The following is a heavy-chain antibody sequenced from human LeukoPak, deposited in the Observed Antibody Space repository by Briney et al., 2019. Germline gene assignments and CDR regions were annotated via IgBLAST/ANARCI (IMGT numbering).Heavy chain of an antibody. CDR2: IYRSGST. V-gene: IGHV4-38-2*02. Sequence: PSETLSLTYTVSGYSISSGYYWGWIRQPPGKGLEWIGSIYRSGSTYYNPSLKSRVTISVDTSKNQFSLKLSSVTAADTAVYYCASESHTGSMRAQFDYWGQGTLVTVSS. J-gene: IGHJ4*02. CDR1: GYSISSGYY. CDR3: ASESHTGSMRAQFDY. D-gene: IGHD5-18*01.